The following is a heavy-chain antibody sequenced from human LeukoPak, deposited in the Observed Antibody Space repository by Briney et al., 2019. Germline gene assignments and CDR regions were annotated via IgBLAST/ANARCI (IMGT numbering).Heavy chain of an antibody. J-gene: IGHJ4*02. Sequence: TGGSLRLSCSVSGFTFSNYAMHWVRQAPGKGLEYVSTISSNGDSTYYADSVTGRFTISRDNSKNTLYLRMSSLRAEDTAVYYCVKGWASYYFDYWGQGTLVTVSS. CDR2: ISSNGDST. CDR3: VKGWASYYFDY. CDR1: GFTFSNYA. D-gene: IGHD6-13*01. V-gene: IGHV3-64D*09.